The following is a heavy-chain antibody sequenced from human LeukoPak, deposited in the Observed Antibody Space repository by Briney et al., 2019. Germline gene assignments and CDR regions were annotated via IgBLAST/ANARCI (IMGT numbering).Heavy chain of an antibody. J-gene: IGHJ4*02. D-gene: IGHD3-10*01. CDR1: GFTFNSYS. V-gene: IGHV3-7*01. Sequence: GGSLRLSCVVSGFTFNSYSMIWVRQAPGKGLQWVANMKKDGSETNYVDSVRGRFTISRDNAKNSLYLQRNSLRAEDTAVYYCGRHPSGSGTYLIDYWGQGTLVSVSS. CDR2: MKKDGSET. CDR3: GRHPSGSGTYLIDY.